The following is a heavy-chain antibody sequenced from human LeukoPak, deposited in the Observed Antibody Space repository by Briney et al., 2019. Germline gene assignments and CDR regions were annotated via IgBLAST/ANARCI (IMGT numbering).Heavy chain of an antibody. CDR1: GFTFSSYA. CDR3: AKIRLYYDSSGYLEYIDY. Sequence: PGGSLRLSCAASGFTFSSYAMSWVRQAPGKGLEWVSGISGSGGSTYYADSGKGRFTISRDNSKNTLNLQMNSLRAEDTAVYHCAKIRLYYDSSGYLEYIDYWGQGTLVTVSS. CDR2: ISGSGGST. J-gene: IGHJ4*02. V-gene: IGHV3-23*01. D-gene: IGHD3-22*01.